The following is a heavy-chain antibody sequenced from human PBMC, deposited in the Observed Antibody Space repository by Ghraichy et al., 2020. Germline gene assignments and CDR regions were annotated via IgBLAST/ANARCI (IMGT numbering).Heavy chain of an antibody. CDR2: FGDDGRTT. D-gene: IGHD5-18*01. V-gene: IGHV3-23*01. J-gene: IGHJ5*02. Sequence: GGSLRLSCAVSGFRFATYAMSWVRQAPGKGLEWVSTFGDDGRTTFYADSVKGRFTISRDNSKNTLYLQMNSLRAEDTAVYYCARDPSYTAMVTSKPTNWFDPWGQGTLVTVSS. CDR1: GFRFATYA. CDR3: ARDPSYTAMVTSKPTNWFDP.